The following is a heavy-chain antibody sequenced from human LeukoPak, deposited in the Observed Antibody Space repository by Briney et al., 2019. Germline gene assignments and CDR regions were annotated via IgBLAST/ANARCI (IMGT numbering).Heavy chain of an antibody. J-gene: IGHJ4*02. V-gene: IGHV3-23*01. CDR1: GFTFSSYA. Sequence: PGGSLRLSCAASGFTFSSYAMSWVRQAPGKGLEWVSAISGSGGSTYYADSVKGRFTISRDNSKNTLYLQMNSLRVEDTAVYYCVRGPPYGSRSDYFDCWGQGTLVTVSS. CDR2: ISGSGGST. D-gene: IGHD3-10*01. CDR3: VRGPPYGSRSDYFDC.